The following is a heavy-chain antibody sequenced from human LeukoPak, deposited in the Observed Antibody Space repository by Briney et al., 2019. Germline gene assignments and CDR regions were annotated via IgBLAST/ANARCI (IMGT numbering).Heavy chain of an antibody. Sequence: EGSLRLSCAASGFTFSSYGMHWVRQAPGKGLEWVAVIWYDGSNKYYADSVKGRFTISRDNSKNTLYLQMNSLRAEDTAVYYCARDDLYSSSWPDYWGQGTLVTVSS. V-gene: IGHV3-33*01. J-gene: IGHJ4*02. CDR3: ARDDLYSSSWPDY. CDR1: GFTFSSYG. D-gene: IGHD6-13*01. CDR2: IWYDGSNK.